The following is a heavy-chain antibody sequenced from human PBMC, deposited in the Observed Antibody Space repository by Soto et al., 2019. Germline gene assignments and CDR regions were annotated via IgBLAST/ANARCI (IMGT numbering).Heavy chain of an antibody. Sequence: GGSLRLSCAASGFTFSSYGMHWVRQAPGKGLEWVAVISYDGSNKYYADSVKGRFTISRDNSKNTLYLQMNSLRAEDTAVYYCAKEISPSGYYDILTRPYYYMDVWGKGTTVTVSS. CDR3: AKEISPSGYYDILTRPYYYMDV. D-gene: IGHD3-9*01. CDR2: ISYDGSNK. CDR1: GFTFSSYG. J-gene: IGHJ6*03. V-gene: IGHV3-30*18.